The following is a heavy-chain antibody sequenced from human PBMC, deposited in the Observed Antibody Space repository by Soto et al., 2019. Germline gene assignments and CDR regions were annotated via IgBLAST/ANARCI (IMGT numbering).Heavy chain of an antibody. D-gene: IGHD3-22*01. Sequence: QVQLQQWGAGLLKPSETLSLTCAVYGGSFSGYYWSWIRQPPGKGLEWIGEINHSGSTNYNPSLKSRVTISVDTSKNQFSLKLSSVTAADTAVYYCARGRPKYYYDSSGYYHFDYWGQGTLVTVSS. CDR3: ARGRPKYYYDSSGYYHFDY. CDR2: INHSGST. CDR1: GGSFSGYY. J-gene: IGHJ4*02. V-gene: IGHV4-34*01.